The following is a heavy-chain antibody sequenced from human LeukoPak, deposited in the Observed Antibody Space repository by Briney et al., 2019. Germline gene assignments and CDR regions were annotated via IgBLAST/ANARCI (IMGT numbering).Heavy chain of an antibody. V-gene: IGHV3-64*01. CDR3: ARQRRSGYANFDY. D-gene: IGHD5-12*01. CDR1: GFSFSNYT. Sequence: GGSLRLSCAASGFSFSNYTMHWVRQAPGEGLEFVSSISSNGGITYYGNSMKGRFIISRDNSKNTLYLQMGSLRAEDMAVYYCARQRRSGYANFDYWGQGTLVTVSS. CDR2: ISSNGGIT. J-gene: IGHJ4*02.